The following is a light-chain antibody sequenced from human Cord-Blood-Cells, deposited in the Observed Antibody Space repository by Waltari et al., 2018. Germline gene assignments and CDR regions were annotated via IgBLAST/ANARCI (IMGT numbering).Light chain of an antibody. CDR1: SSNIGAGYD. Sequence: QSVLTQPPSVSGAPGQRVTLPCTGSSSNIGAGYDVHWYQQLPGTAPKLLIYGNSKRPSGVPDRFSGSKSGTSASLAITGLQAEDEADYYCQSYDSSLSGWVFGGGTKLTVL. J-gene: IGLJ3*02. V-gene: IGLV1-40*01. CDR3: QSYDSSLSGWV. CDR2: GNS.